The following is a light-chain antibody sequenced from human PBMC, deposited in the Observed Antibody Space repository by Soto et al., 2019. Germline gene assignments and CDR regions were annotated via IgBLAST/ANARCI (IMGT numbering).Light chain of an antibody. CDR1: QDISNY. V-gene: IGKV1-33*01. CDR3: QQYDNLPT. CDR2: DAS. Sequence: DIQMTQSPSSLSASVGDRVTITCQASQDISNYLNWYQQKPGQAPKLLIYDASNLETGVPSRFSGSGSGTDFTFTISSLQPEDIATYYCQQYDNLPTFGGGTKVEIK. J-gene: IGKJ4*01.